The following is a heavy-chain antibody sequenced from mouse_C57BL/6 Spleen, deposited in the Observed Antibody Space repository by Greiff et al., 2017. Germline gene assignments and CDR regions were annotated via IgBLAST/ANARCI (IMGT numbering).Heavy chain of an antibody. Sequence: EVNVVESGGGLVQSGRSLRLSCATSGFTFSDFYMEWVRQAPGKGLEWIAASRNKANDYTTEYSASVKGRFIVSRDTSQSILYLQMNALRAEDTAIYYCARELLGYFDYWGQGTTLTVSS. CDR3: ARELLGYFDY. D-gene: IGHD4-1*01. CDR2: SRNKANDYTT. CDR1: GFTFSDFY. V-gene: IGHV7-1*01. J-gene: IGHJ2*01.